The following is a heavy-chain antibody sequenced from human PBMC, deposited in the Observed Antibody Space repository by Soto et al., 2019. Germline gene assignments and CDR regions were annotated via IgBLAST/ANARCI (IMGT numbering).Heavy chain of an antibody. Sequence: SETLSLTCTVSGFSISSGGYYWIWIRQHPGKGLEWIGYIYYSGSTYYNPSLKSRVTISVDTSKNQFSLKLSSVTAADTAVYYCARGGYSYKFDYWGQGTLVTVSS. V-gene: IGHV4-31*03. CDR3: ARGGYSYKFDY. CDR1: GFSISSGGYY. J-gene: IGHJ4*02. D-gene: IGHD5-18*01. CDR2: IYYSGST.